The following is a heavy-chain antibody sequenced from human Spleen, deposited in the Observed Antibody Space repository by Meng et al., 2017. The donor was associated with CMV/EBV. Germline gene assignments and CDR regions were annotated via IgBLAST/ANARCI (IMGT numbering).Heavy chain of an antibody. Sequence: SETLSLTCTVDRGSSSRGRDHWSWIRQHPGKGLEWIGYISYSGTTYYNPSLKSRISISVDTSKTQFSLQLSSVTAADTAVYYCAKVGPGWRSSTLVFDPWGQGILVTVSS. CDR1: RGSSSRGRDH. CDR2: ISYSGTT. J-gene: IGHJ5*02. CDR3: AKVGPGWRSSTLVFDP. D-gene: IGHD2-2*01. V-gene: IGHV4-31*03.